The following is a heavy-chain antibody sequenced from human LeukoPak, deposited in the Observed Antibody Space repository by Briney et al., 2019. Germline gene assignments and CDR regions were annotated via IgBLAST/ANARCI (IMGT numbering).Heavy chain of an antibody. Sequence: PGGSLRLSCAASGFTFSSYWMHWVRQAPGKGLVWVSRINSDGSSTSYADSVKGRFTISRDNAKNTLYLQMNSLRAEDTAVYYCAKDDRRGGLVDTAMVSGPWGQGTLVTVSS. CDR2: INSDGSST. CDR1: GFTFSSYW. D-gene: IGHD5-18*01. V-gene: IGHV3-74*01. J-gene: IGHJ5*02. CDR3: AKDDRRGGLVDTAMVSGP.